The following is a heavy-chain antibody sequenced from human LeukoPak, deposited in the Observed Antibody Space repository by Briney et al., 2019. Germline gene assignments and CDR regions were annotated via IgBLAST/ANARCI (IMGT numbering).Heavy chain of an antibody. V-gene: IGHV4-31*03. J-gene: IGHJ6*02. CDR1: GGSISSGGYY. CDR2: IYYSGST. Sequence: PSETLSLTCTVSGGSISSGGYYWSWIRQHPGTGLEWIGYIYYSGSTYYNPSLKSRVTISVGTSKNQFSLKLSSVTAADTAVYYCARGDYDSSGYSNPGYYGMDVWGQGTTVTVSS. D-gene: IGHD3-22*01. CDR3: ARGDYDSSGYSNPGYYGMDV.